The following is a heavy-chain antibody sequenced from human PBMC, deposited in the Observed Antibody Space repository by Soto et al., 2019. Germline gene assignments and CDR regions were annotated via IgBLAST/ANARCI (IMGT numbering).Heavy chain of an antibody. J-gene: IGHJ6*02. CDR3: AKDQRQPTDYYYGMDV. V-gene: IGHV3-23*01. CDR2: ISGSGGST. D-gene: IGHD6-25*01. CDR1: GFSFSSYA. Sequence: GGSLRLSCAASGFSFSSYAMSWVRQAPGKGLEWVSAISGSGGSTYYADSVKGRFTISRDNSKNTLYLQMNSLTAEDTAVYYCAKDQRQPTDYYYGMDVWGQGTTVTVSS.